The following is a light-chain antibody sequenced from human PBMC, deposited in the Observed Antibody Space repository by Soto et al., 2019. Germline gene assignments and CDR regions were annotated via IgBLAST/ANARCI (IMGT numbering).Light chain of an antibody. CDR1: SSDVGGYNY. J-gene: IGLJ1*01. CDR3: ISYTSSSTSYV. CDR2: EVS. V-gene: IGLV2-14*01. Sequence: QLVLTQPASVSGSPGQSITISCTGTSSDVGGYNYVAWYQQHPGKVPRLMIYEVSNRPSGVSNRFSGSKSGSTASLTISGLQAEDEADYYCISYTSSSTSYVFGTGTKVTVL.